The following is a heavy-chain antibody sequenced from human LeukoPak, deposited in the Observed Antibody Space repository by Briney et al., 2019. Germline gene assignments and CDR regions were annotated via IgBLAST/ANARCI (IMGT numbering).Heavy chain of an antibody. Sequence: ASVKVSCKASGYTFTSYAMHWVRQAPGQGLEWMGWISAYNGNTNYAQKLQGRVTMTTDTSTSTAYMELRSLRSDDTAVYYCARAGAAAGTGEFDYWGQGTLVTVSS. CDR1: GYTFTSYA. CDR3: ARAGAAAGTGEFDY. J-gene: IGHJ4*02. V-gene: IGHV1-18*01. CDR2: ISAYNGNT. D-gene: IGHD6-13*01.